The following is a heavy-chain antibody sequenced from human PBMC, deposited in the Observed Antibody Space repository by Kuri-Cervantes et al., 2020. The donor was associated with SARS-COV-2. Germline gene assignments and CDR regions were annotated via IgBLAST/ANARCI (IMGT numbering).Heavy chain of an antibody. V-gene: IGHV1-69*05. Sequence: SVKVSCKASGGTFTTYGFTWVRQAPGQGLEWMGGIIPFFGTPNYAQKFEGRVTITTDESTSTAYMELSSLRSEDTAVYYCARGGWTKARAYYYYYYMDVWGKGTTVTVSS. CDR3: ARGGWTKARAYYYYYYMDV. CDR2: IIPFFGTP. J-gene: IGHJ6*03. D-gene: IGHD3/OR15-3a*01. CDR1: GGTFTTYG.